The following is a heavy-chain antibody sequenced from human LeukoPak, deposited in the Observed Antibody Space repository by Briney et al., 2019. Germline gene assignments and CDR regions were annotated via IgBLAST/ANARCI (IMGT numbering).Heavy chain of an antibody. V-gene: IGHV4-31*03. J-gene: IGHJ4*02. CDR3: ARHPSVSGYFDY. Sequence: SETLSLTCPVSGGSLSSGGYYWSWNRPPPGKGLEWIGYIYYSGSTYYNPSLKSRVTISVDTSKNQFSLKLSSVTAADTAVYYCARHPSVSGYFDYWGQGTLVTVSS. CDR2: IYYSGST. CDR1: GGSLSSGGYY. D-gene: IGHD3-10*01.